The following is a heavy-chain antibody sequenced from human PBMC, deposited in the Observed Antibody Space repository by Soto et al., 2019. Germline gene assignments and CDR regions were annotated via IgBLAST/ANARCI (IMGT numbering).Heavy chain of an antibody. V-gene: IGHV1-69*02. Sequence: GASVKVSCKASGCTFTGYYMHWVRQAPGQGLEWMGRIIPILGITNYAQKFQGRVTITADKSTSPAYMELSTLRSDDTAVYYCARSQTIADAFDIWGQGTMVTVSS. CDR1: GCTFTGYY. J-gene: IGHJ3*02. D-gene: IGHD6-13*01. CDR2: IIPILGIT. CDR3: ARSQTIADAFDI.